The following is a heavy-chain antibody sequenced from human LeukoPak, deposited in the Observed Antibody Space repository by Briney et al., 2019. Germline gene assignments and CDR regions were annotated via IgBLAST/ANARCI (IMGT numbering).Heavy chain of an antibody. Sequence: SETLSLTCTVSGYSINSGYFWGWIRQPPGKGLEWIGTIYHSGNTYYNPSLKSRVTISVDTSKNQFSLKLNSVTAADTAVYYCARQADYAGYQGFDYWGQGTLVTVSS. CDR1: GYSINSGYF. J-gene: IGHJ4*02. CDR2: IYHSGNT. CDR3: ARQADYAGYQGFDY. V-gene: IGHV4-38-2*02. D-gene: IGHD4/OR15-4a*01.